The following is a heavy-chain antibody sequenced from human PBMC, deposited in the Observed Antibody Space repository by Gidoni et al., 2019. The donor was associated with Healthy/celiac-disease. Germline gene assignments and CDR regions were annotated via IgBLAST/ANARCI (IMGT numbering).Heavy chain of an antibody. V-gene: IGHV3-21*01. D-gene: IGHD6-13*01. Sequence: EVQLVESGGGLVKPGGSLRLSCAASGFTFSSYSMNWVRQAPGKGLEWVSSISSSSSYIYYADSVKGRFTISRDNAKNSLYLQMNSLRAEDTAVYYCARDTAAGIHVFVYWGQGTLVTVSS. CDR1: GFTFSSYS. CDR2: ISSSSSYI. J-gene: IGHJ4*02. CDR3: ARDTAAGIHVFVY.